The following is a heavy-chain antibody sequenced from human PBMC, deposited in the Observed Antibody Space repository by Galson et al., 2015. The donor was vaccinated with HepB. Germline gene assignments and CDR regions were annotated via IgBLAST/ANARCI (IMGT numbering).Heavy chain of an antibody. CDR1: GDSATHFG. Sequence: SVKVSCKASGDSATHFGIHWVRQAPGQRLEWMGWINAANGYTEYSERFQDKVTFTWDTSANTAYLALSSLRPEDVGVYYCARAPSSTWGGRAFDYWGQGTVVSVSS. D-gene: IGHD6-13*01. J-gene: IGHJ3*01. CDR3: ARAPSSTWGGRAFDY. CDR2: INAANGYT. V-gene: IGHV1-3*01.